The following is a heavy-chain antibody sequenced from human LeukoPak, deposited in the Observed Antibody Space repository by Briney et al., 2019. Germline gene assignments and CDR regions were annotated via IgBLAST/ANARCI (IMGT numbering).Heavy chain of an antibody. CDR1: GGSISTYY. V-gene: IGHV4-59*12. Sequence: SQRLSLTCTVSGGSISTYYWSWIRQPPGKRLEWIEYVYYSGSTNYNPSLKSRVTISLDTSKNQFSLKLSSVTAADTAVYYCARGSAYYVYAFDIWGQGTMVTVSS. J-gene: IGHJ3*02. D-gene: IGHD3-16*01. CDR3: ARGSAYYVYAFDI. CDR2: VYYSGST.